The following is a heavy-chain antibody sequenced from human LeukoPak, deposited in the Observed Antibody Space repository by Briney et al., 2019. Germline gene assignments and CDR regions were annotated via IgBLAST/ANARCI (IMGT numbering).Heavy chain of an antibody. CDR2: IKYDGSEK. J-gene: IGHJ3*02. Sequence: PGGSLRLSCAASGFKFDDYGMSWVRQAPGKRLEWVASIKYDGSEKYYVDSVRGRFTISRDNAKNSLYLQMNSLRAEDTAEYYCATYCGGDCSHALDIWGQGTMVIVSS. CDR3: ATYCGGDCSHALDI. V-gene: IGHV3-7*01. D-gene: IGHD2-21*02. CDR1: GFKFDDYG.